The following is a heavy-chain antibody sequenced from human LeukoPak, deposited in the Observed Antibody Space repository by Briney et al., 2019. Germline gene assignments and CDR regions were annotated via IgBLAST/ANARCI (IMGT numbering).Heavy chain of an antibody. J-gene: IGHJ6*02. Sequence: PSETLSLTCTVSGGSISSYYWSWIRQPPGKGLEWIGYIYYSGSTNYNPSLKSRVTISVDTSKSQFSLRLSSVTAADTAVYYCARDSPYYYGMDAWGQGTTVTVSS. CDR1: GGSISSYY. V-gene: IGHV4-59*01. CDR2: IYYSGST. CDR3: ARDSPYYYGMDA.